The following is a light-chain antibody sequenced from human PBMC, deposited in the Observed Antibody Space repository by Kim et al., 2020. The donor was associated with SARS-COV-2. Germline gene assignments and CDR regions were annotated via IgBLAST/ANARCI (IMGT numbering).Light chain of an antibody. V-gene: IGKV1-5*03. CDR1: QIISSW. CDR3: QQYNSYWT. J-gene: IGKJ1*01. Sequence: SASIGDIVTITYRASQIISSWLAWYQHNPGKAPKRQIYKASSLESGVPSRFSGSGSGTEFTLAISSRQPYDFATFYCQQYNSYWTFGQGTKVDIK. CDR2: KAS.